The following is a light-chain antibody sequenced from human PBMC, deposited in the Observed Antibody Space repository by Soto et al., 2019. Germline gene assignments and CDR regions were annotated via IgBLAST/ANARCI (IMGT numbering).Light chain of an antibody. J-gene: IGKJ2*01. CDR1: QDISNY. V-gene: IGKV1-33*01. CDR3: QQYDNLPPYT. CDR2: DAS. Sequence: DIQMTQSPSSLSASVGDRVTITCQASQDISNYLNWYQQKPGKAPKLLIYDASNLETGVPSRFSGSGSGTDFAFTIRSLQPGDIATYYCQQYDNLPPYTFGQGTKLEIK.